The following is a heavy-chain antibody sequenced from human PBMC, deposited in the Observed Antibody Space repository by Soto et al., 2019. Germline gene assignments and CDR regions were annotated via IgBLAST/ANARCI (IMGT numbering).Heavy chain of an antibody. CDR2: ISWNSGSI. Sequence: SLRLACAASRVRVKDYLMPWVRHDAGKGLEWVSGISWNSGSIGYADSVKGRFTISRDNAKNSLYLQMNSLRAEDTALYYCAKDIRRDDFWSGSAFYGMDVWGQGSTVPSP. CDR3: AKDIRRDDFWSGSAFYGMDV. V-gene: IGHV3-9*01. J-gene: IGHJ6*02. D-gene: IGHD3-3*01. CDR1: RVRVKDYL.